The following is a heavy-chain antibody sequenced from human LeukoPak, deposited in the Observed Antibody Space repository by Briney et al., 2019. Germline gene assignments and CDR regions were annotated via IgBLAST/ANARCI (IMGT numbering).Heavy chain of an antibody. D-gene: IGHD1-20*01. J-gene: IGHJ4*02. Sequence: GGSLRLSCAASGFTFSSYAMSWVRQAPGKGLEWVSAISDSGGSTYYADSVKGRFTISRDNSKNTLYLQMNSLRAEDTAVYYCASESSYTWTGNFDYWGQGTLVTVSS. V-gene: IGHV3-23*01. CDR1: GFTFSSYA. CDR2: ISDSGGST. CDR3: ASESSYTWTGNFDY.